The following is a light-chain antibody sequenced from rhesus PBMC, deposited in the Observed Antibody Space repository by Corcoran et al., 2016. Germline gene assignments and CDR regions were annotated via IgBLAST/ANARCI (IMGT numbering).Light chain of an antibody. J-gene: IGKJ2*01. CDR2: KAS. V-gene: IGKV1-74*01. Sequence: DIQMTQSPSSLSASVGDRVTITCRASENVNNYLNWYQQKPGKAPKLLIYKASTLHSGVPSRFSGSGSWTEYHFTISSLQSEDVATYYFQHNYVTPYSFGQGTKVEIK. CDR3: QHNYVTPYS. CDR1: ENVNNY.